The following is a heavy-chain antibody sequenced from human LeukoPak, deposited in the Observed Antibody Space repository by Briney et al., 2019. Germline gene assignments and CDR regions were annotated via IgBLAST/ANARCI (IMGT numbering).Heavy chain of an antibody. V-gene: IGHV3-64*01. CDR3: ARWGSTSCYDY. D-gene: IGHD2-2*01. CDR1: GFTFSNYA. CDR2: ISSNGGGT. Sequence: PGGSLRLSCAASGFTFSNYAMHWVRQAPGKGLEYVSAISSNGGGTYYANSVKGRFTISRDNSKNTLYLQMGSLRAEDMAVCYCARWGSTSCYDYWGQGTLVTVSS. J-gene: IGHJ4*02.